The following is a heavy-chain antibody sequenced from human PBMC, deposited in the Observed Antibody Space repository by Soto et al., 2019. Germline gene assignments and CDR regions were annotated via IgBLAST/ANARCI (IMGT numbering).Heavy chain of an antibody. J-gene: IGHJ2*01. CDR2: INAGNGDR. CDR3: ARADYGDYIHFDL. V-gene: IGHV1-3*01. CDR1: GYIFSSYA. Sequence: ASVKVSCKASGYIFSSYAMHWVSQAPGQRLEWMGWINAGNGDRKYSQKFQGRVSIYRDTSASTAYMELSSLRSEDTAVYYCARADYGDYIHFDLWGRGTLVTVSS. D-gene: IGHD4-17*01.